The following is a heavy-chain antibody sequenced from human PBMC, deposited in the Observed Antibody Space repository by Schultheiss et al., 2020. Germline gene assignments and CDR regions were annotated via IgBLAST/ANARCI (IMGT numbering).Heavy chain of an antibody. V-gene: IGHV3-66*01. CDR1: GFTFSSYA. Sequence: GGSLRLSCAASGFTFSSYAMHWVRQAPGKGLQWVSVIYSGGSTYYADSVKGRFTISRDNSKNTLFLQMNSLRAEDTALYYCAKDYYDSSGYYYVGPGYAFDIWGQGTMVTVSS. D-gene: IGHD3-22*01. CDR2: IYSGGST. CDR3: AKDYYDSSGYYYVGPGYAFDI. J-gene: IGHJ3*02.